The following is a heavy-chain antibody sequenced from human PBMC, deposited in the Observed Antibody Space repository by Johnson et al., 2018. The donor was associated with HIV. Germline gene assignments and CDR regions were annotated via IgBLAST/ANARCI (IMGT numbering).Heavy chain of an antibody. Sequence: QVQLVESGGGVVQPGRSLRLSCAASGFSFSTYAMHWVRQAPGKGLEWLIVISYDGSNTYYADSVKGRFTISRDNSKNTLYLQLSSLRTEDTAVFYCARGGVVHDAFDMWGQGTMVTVSS. CDR2: ISYDGSNT. D-gene: IGHD2-2*01. J-gene: IGHJ3*02. V-gene: IGHV3-30*04. CDR3: ARGGVVHDAFDM. CDR1: GFSFSTYA.